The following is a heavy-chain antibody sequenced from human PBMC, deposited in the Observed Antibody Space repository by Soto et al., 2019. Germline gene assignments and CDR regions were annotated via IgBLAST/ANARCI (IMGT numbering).Heavy chain of an antibody. J-gene: IGHJ4*02. CDR2: IYWDDDK. Sequence: QITLKESGPALVKPTQTLTLTCTFTGFSLTTNGVGVGWIRQPPGKALEWLALIYWDDDKRYNSSLWSRVTISKDTTEDQVVLTLTDLYPVDSATYFCAHIRTDPFHWYGGNFDHWGQGALVPVSS. CDR3: AHIRTDPFHWYGGNFDH. D-gene: IGHD1-20*01. CDR1: GFSLTTNGVG. V-gene: IGHV2-5*02.